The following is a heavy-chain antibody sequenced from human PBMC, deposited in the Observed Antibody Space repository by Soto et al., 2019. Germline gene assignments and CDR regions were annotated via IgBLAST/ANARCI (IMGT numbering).Heavy chain of an antibody. CDR3: AKGRYFDRRGGCATY. D-gene: IGHD3-22*01. CDR1: GFMFDNYA. Sequence: EVKLLESGGGLVPPGASARLSCITSGFMFDNYAMSWVRQSPGRGLEWVAAISGSGHGTVYTQSVQGRFIISRDNSKKTLLLPMNHFRDEETAVYYWAKGRYFDRRGGCATYWGLGTLVSVS. CDR2: ISGSGHGT. J-gene: IGHJ4*02. V-gene: IGHV3-23*01.